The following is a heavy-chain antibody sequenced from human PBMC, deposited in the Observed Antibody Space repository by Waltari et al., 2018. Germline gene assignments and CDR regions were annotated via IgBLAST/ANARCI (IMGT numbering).Heavy chain of an antibody. CDR3: AKDLGSTSVPYYFDY. CDR2: ISSRGFDT. Sequence: EVQLLDSGGGLVQTGGSRRLPCAASGFTFTMFAMSWVRQVPGGGLEWVAGISSRGFDTFYADSVKGRFTVSRDNSKNMLFLEMNNLRADDTGVYYCAKDLGSTSVPYYFDYWGQGTKVTVSS. D-gene: IGHD3-16*01. V-gene: IGHV3-23*01. J-gene: IGHJ4*02. CDR1: GFTFTMFA.